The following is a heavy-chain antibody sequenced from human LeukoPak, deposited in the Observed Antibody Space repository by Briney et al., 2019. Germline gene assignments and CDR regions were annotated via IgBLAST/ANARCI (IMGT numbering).Heavy chain of an antibody. V-gene: IGHV5-51*01. D-gene: IGHD2-15*01. CDR2: IYPGDSDT. J-gene: IGHJ3*02. CDR3: AGQDIVVVATATRAFDI. Sequence: GESLKISCKGSGYSFTSYWIAWVRQMPGKGLEWMGIIYPGDSDTRYSPSFQGQVTISADKSISTAYLQWNNLKPSDTAMYYCAGQDIVVVATATRAFDIWGQGTMVTVSS. CDR1: GYSFTSYW.